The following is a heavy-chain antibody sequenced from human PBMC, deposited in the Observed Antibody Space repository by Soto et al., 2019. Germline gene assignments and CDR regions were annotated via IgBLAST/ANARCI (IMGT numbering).Heavy chain of an antibody. CDR2: ISGSGGST. D-gene: IGHD2-15*01. Sequence: EVQLLESGGGLVQPGGSLRLSCAASGFTFSSYAMSWVRQAPGKGLEWVSAISGSGGSTYYADSVKGRFTISRDNSKNTLYLQMNSLRAEDTAVYYCAKDRHQFVVVVADTPPKSDAFDIWGQGTMVTVSS. CDR1: GFTFSSYA. V-gene: IGHV3-23*01. J-gene: IGHJ3*02. CDR3: AKDRHQFVVVVADTPPKSDAFDI.